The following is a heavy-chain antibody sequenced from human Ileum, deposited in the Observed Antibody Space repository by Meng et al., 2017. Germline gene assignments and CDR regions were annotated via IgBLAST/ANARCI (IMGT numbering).Heavy chain of an antibody. Sequence: QVQLQESGPGLGKPSETLALTCSVSGASISSHYWTWIRQPPGKGLEYIGYIYYRGGASYNPSLRSRVTMSIDTSTNQFSLRLDSVTAADTAVYYCAREFYVDTAMVIDSWGPGALVTVSS. CDR1: GASISSHY. J-gene: IGHJ4*02. CDR3: AREFYVDTAMVIDS. V-gene: IGHV4-59*11. D-gene: IGHD5-18*01. CDR2: IYYRGGA.